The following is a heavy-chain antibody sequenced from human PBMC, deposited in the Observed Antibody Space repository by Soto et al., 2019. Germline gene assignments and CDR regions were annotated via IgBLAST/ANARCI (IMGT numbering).Heavy chain of an antibody. Sequence: QVQLVQSGAEVKKPGSSVKVSCKASGGTFSSYAISWVRQAPGQGLEWMGGIIPIFGTANYAQKFQGRVTITADKSTSTAYMELSSLRSEDTAVYYCARDGGGEPMGPRPYNWFDPWGQGTLVTVSS. J-gene: IGHJ5*02. CDR2: IIPIFGTA. CDR1: GGTFSSYA. CDR3: ARDGGGEPMGPRPYNWFDP. V-gene: IGHV1-69*06. D-gene: IGHD3-16*01.